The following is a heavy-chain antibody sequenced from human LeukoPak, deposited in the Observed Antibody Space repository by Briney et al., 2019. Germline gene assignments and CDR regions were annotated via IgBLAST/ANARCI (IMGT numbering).Heavy chain of an antibody. V-gene: IGHV4-59*08. Sequence: SETLSLTCTVSGGSISSYHWSWIRQPPGKGLEWIGYIYYTGSTNYNPSLKSRVTISVDASKNQFSLNLSSVPAADTAVYYCARQGRYCSGGSCYFWFDPWGQGTLVTVSS. J-gene: IGHJ5*02. CDR1: GGSISSYH. CDR2: IYYTGST. D-gene: IGHD2-15*01. CDR3: ARQGRYCSGGSCYFWFDP.